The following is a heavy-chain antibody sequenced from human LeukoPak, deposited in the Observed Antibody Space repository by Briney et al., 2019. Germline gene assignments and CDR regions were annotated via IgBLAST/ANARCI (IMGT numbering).Heavy chain of an antibody. CDR3: ARRKTALDAFDI. D-gene: IGHD5-18*01. CDR2: INPNSGGT. V-gene: IGHV1-2*02. CDR1: GYTFTDYY. J-gene: IGHJ3*02. Sequence: ASVKVSCKASGYTFTDYYLHWVRQAPGQGLEWMGWINPNSGGTNYAQKFQGRVTMTRDTSISTAYMELSRLRSDDTAVYYCARRKTALDAFDIWGQGTMVTVSS.